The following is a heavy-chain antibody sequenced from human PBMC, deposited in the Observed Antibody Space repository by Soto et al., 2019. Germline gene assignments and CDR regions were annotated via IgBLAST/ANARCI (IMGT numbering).Heavy chain of an antibody. Sequence: QSLSLTCAISGDSVSSNSAAWNWIRQSPSIGLEWLGSTYYRSKWYNDYAVSVKSRITINPDTSKNQFSLQLNSVTPEDTAVYYCARELESKYYFDXWGQGTLVTVSX. D-gene: IGHD1-1*01. V-gene: IGHV6-1*01. J-gene: IGHJ4*02. CDR3: ARELESKYYFDX. CDR2: TYYRSKWYN. CDR1: GDSVSSNSAA.